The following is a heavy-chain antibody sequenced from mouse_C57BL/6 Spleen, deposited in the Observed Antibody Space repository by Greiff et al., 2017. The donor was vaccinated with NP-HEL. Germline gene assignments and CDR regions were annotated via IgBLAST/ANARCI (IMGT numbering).Heavy chain of an antibody. V-gene: IGHV1-42*01. CDR3: SNWYFDV. Sequence: VQLQQSGPELVKPGASVKISCKASGYSFTGYYMNWVKQSPEKSLEWIGEINPSTGGTTYNQKFKAKATLTVDKSSSTAYMQLKSLTSEDSAVYYCSNWYFDVWGTGTTVTVSS. J-gene: IGHJ1*03. CDR2: INPSTGGT. CDR1: GYSFTGYY.